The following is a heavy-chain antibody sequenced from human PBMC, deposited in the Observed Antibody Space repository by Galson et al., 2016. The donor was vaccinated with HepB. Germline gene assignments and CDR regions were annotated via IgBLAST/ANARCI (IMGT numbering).Heavy chain of an antibody. CDR2: IHASGGT. J-gene: IGHJ4*02. V-gene: IGHV3-53*01. CDR1: GFSVRDDY. CDR3: GRDYYDSSSWSVYF. D-gene: IGHD6-13*01. Sequence: SLRLSCAASGFSVRDDYMNWVRQAPGKGLEWVSVIHASGGTNYAGSVEDRFTISRDTSKNTVYLQMSSLRPEDTAVYYCGRDYYDSSSWSVYFGGQGTLVTVSA.